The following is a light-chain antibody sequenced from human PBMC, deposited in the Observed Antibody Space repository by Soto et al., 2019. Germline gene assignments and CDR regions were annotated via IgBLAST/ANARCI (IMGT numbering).Light chain of an antibody. CDR3: QQYNNWWT. CDR1: QSVSSN. V-gene: IGKV3-15*01. Sequence: EIVMTQSPATLSVSPGERATLSCRASQSVSSNLAWYQQKPGQAPRLLIYGASTRATGIPARFSGSGSGTEFTLTISSRQSEDFAVYYCQQYNNWWTLGQGTKVEIK. J-gene: IGKJ1*01. CDR2: GAS.